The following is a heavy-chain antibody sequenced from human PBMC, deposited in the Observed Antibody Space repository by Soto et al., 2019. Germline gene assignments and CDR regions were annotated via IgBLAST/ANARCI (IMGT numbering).Heavy chain of an antibody. D-gene: IGHD6-13*01. CDR3: ARDGVQAAAGTFDY. CDR1: GFTFDTYS. J-gene: IGHJ4*02. Sequence: QVQLVESGGGVVQPGRSLRLSCAASGFTFDTYSMQWVRQAPGKGLEWVAVISYNGGSKYYADSVKGRFTISRDNSKNSLYLQMNSLRDEDTALYYCARDGVQAAAGTFDYWGQGTLVSVSS. V-gene: IGHV3-30-3*01. CDR2: ISYNGGSK.